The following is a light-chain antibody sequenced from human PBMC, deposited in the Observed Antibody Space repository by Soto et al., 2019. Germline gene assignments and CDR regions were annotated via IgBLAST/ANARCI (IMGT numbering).Light chain of an antibody. V-gene: IGLV3-1*01. J-gene: IGLJ1*01. Sequence: SYELTQPPSVSVSPGQTASITCSGDKLGDKYACWYQQKQGQSPVLVIYQDSKRPSGIPERFSGSNSGNTATLTISGTQAMDDADYYCQAWDSSTGVFGTGTKLTVL. CDR1: KLGDKY. CDR3: QAWDSSTGV. CDR2: QDS.